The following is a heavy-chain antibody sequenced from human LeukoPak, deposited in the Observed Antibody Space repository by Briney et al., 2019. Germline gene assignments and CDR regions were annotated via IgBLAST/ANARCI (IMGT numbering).Heavy chain of an antibody. Sequence: PGGSLRLSCAASGLTFSSFAMSWVRQAPGKGLEWVSSMSGSGGMTYSADSVKGRFTISRDNSNNTLYLQMNSLQAEDTAIYYCAKGPFFYYDASGYNYFDYWGQGTQVTVSS. CDR3: AKGPFFYYDASGYNYFDY. CDR1: GLTFSSFA. J-gene: IGHJ4*02. D-gene: IGHD3-22*01. V-gene: IGHV3-23*01. CDR2: MSGSGGMT.